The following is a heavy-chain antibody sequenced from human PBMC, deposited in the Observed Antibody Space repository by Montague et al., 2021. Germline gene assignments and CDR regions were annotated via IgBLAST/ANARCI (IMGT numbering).Heavy chain of an antibody. J-gene: IGHJ4*02. CDR2: TNHRGIS. CDR3: ARYLTGGYDE. D-gene: IGHD5-12*01. Sequence: SETLSLTCAVYGGSLDGFNWTWIRQPQGKGLEWIGETNHRGISSYNPALKGRVTLSAETSKNQFSLRVTSVTAADTAVYFCARYLTGGYDEWGRGTLVTVSS. CDR1: GGSLDGFN. V-gene: IGHV4-34*01.